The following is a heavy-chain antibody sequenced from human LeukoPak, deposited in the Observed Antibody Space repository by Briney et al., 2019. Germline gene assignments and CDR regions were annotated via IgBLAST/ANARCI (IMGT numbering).Heavy chain of an antibody. V-gene: IGHV4-34*01. D-gene: IGHD1-1*01. Sequence: SETLSLTCAVYGGSFSGYYWSWIRQPPGKGLEWIGSIYHSGSTYYNPSLKSRVTISVDTSKNQFSLKLSSVTAADTAVYYCARDYKRFDYWGQGTLVTVSS. CDR3: ARDYKRFDY. J-gene: IGHJ4*02. CDR1: GGSFSGYY. CDR2: IYHSGST.